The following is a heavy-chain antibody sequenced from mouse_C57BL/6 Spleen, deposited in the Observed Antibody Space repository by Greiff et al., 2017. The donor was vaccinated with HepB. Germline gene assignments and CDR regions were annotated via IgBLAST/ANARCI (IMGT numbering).Heavy chain of an antibody. Sequence: VQLQQSGAELVKPGASVKISCKASGYAFSSYWMNWVKQRPGKGLEWIGQIYPGDGDTNYNGKFKGKATLTADKSSSTAYMQLSSLTSEDSAVYFCASLGSSYPSWFAYWGQGTLVTVSA. J-gene: IGHJ3*01. CDR1: GYAFSSYW. CDR2: IYPGDGDT. CDR3: ASLGSSYPSWFAY. V-gene: IGHV1-80*01. D-gene: IGHD1-1*01.